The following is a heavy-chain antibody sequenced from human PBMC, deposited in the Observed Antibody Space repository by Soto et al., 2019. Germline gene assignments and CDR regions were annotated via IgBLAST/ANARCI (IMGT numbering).Heavy chain of an antibody. V-gene: IGHV4-39*01. CDR3: ATQEVGGSYVYTFDP. D-gene: IGHD1-26*01. Sequence: SETLSLTCTVSGGSITSSSYYWGWIRQPPGKGLEWIGSIYYSGSTYYNPSLKSRVTISVDTSRNQFSLKLSSVTAADTAVYYCATQEVGGSYVYTFDPWGQGTLVTVSS. J-gene: IGHJ5*02. CDR1: GGSITSSSYY. CDR2: IYYSGST.